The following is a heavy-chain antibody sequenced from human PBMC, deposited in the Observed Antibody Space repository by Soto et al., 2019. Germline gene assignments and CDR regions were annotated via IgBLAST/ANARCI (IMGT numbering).Heavy chain of an antibody. CDR2: IYYSGST. CDR3: ARDESSGWYNY. Sequence: SDTLSLTCTVSGGSISSYYWSWIRQPPGKGLEWIGYIYYSGSTNYNPSLKSRVTISVDTSKNQFSLKLSSVTAADTAVYYCARDESSGWYNYWGQGTLVTVSS. CDR1: GGSISSYY. D-gene: IGHD6-19*01. J-gene: IGHJ4*02. V-gene: IGHV4-59*01.